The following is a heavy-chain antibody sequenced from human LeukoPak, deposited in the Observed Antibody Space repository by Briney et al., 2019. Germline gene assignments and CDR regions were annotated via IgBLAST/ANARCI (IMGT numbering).Heavy chain of an antibody. CDR2: INHSGST. V-gene: IGHV4-34*01. CDR1: GGSFSGYY. CDR3: AVYGSGSYLHYYFDY. J-gene: IGHJ4*02. Sequence: PSETLSLTCAVYGGSFSGYYWSWIRQPPGKGLEWIGEINHSGSTNYNPSLKSRVTISVDTSKNQFSLKLSSVTAADTAVYYCAVYGSGSYLHYYFDYWGQGTLVTVSS. D-gene: IGHD3-10*01.